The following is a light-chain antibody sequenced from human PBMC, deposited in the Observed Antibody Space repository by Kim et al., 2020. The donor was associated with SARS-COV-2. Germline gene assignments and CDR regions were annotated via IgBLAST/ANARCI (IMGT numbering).Light chain of an antibody. CDR2: QDS. Sequence: SYELTQPPSVSVSPGQTASITCSGDKLGDKYACWYQKKPGQSPVLVIYQDSKRPSGFPERFSGSNSGNTATLTISGTQAMDEADYYCQAWDSSHVVFGGG. V-gene: IGLV3-1*01. J-gene: IGLJ2*01. CDR3: QAWDSSHVV. CDR1: KLGDKY.